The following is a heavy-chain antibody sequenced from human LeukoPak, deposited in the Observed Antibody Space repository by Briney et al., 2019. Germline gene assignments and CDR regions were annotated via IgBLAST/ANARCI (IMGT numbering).Heavy chain of an antibody. CDR3: ARHTVVTYFDY. Sequence: TSETLSLTCTVSGDSVSGVYWSWIRQPPGKGLEWIGYIYYSGTTNYNPSLKRRVSISVDTSKNQFSLKLSSVTAADTAVYYCARHTVVTYFDYWGQGTLVTVSS. CDR1: GDSVSGVY. V-gene: IGHV4-59*08. J-gene: IGHJ4*02. D-gene: IGHD4-23*01. CDR2: IYYSGTT.